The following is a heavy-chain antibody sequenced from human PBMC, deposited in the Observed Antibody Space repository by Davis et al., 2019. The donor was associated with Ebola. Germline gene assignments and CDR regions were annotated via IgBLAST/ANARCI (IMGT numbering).Heavy chain of an antibody. V-gene: IGHV4-34*01. Sequence: SETLSLTCTVSGGSISSYYWSWIRQPPGKGLEWIGEINHSGSTYYNPSLKRRVTISVDTSKNQFSLKLSSVTAADTAVYYCARGNGDPFDYWGQGTLVTVSS. CDR1: GGSISSYY. CDR2: INHSGST. CDR3: ARGNGDPFDY. J-gene: IGHJ4*02. D-gene: IGHD4-17*01.